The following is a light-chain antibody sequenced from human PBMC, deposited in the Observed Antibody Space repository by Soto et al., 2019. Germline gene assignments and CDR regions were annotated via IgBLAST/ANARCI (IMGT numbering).Light chain of an antibody. CDR2: SNN. Sequence: QAVVTQPPSASGTPGQRVTISCSGSSSNIGSNYVYWYQQLLGTAPKLLIYSNNQRPSGVPDRFSGSKSGTSASLAISGLRSEDEADYYCAAWDDSLSGWVFGGGTKLTVL. CDR1: SSNIGSNY. CDR3: AAWDDSLSGWV. J-gene: IGLJ3*02. V-gene: IGLV1-47*02.